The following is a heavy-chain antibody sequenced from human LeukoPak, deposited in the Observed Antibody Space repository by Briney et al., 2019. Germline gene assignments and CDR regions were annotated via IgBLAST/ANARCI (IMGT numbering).Heavy chain of an antibody. CDR2: IWYDGSNK. CDR3: AKDLSPIVVVPAASNY. Sequence: PGGSLRLSCAASGFTFSDNGMHWVRQAPGKGLEWVAVIWYDGSNKYYADSVKGRFTISRDNSKDTLYLQMNSLRAEDTAVYYCAKDLSPIVVVPAASNYWGQGTLVTVSS. J-gene: IGHJ4*02. D-gene: IGHD2-2*01. V-gene: IGHV3-30*02. CDR1: GFTFSDNG.